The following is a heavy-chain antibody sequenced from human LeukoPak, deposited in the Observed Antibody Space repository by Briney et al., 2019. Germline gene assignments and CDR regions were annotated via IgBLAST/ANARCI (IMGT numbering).Heavy chain of an antibody. CDR2: INSDGSST. CDR1: GFTFRSYW. Sequence: GGSLRLSCAASGFTFRSYWMHWVRQAPGRGLVWVSRINSDGSSTSYADSVKGRFTISRDNAKNTLYLQMNSLRAEDSAVYYCVRYIAAAGVYWGQGTLVTVSS. CDR3: VRYIAAAGVY. V-gene: IGHV3-74*01. J-gene: IGHJ4*02. D-gene: IGHD6-13*01.